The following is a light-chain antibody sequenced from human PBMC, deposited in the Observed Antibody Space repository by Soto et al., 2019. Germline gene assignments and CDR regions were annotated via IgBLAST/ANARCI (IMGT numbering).Light chain of an antibody. CDR2: GVS. J-gene: IGLJ2*01. CDR1: SSDVGGNNY. Sequence: QPVLTQPASVSGSPGQSIAISCTGTSSDVGGNNYVSWYQQPPGKAPKLVIYGVSNRPSGVSNRFSGSKSGNTASLIISGLQAEDEADYYCSSYTTSSTLDVVFGGGTQLTVL. V-gene: IGLV2-14*01. CDR3: SSYTTSSTLDVV.